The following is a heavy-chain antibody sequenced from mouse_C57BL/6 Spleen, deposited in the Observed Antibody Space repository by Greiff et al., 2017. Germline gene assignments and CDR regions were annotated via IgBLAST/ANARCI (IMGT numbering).Heavy chain of an antibody. CDR3: ARHGYGSPYAMDY. CDR2: ISNGGGST. V-gene: IGHV5-12*01. CDR1: GFTFSDYY. Sequence: EVQLVESGGGLVQPGGSLKLSCAASGFTFSDYYMYWVRQTPEKRLEWVAYISNGGGSTYYPDTVKGRFTISRDNAKNTLYLQMSRLKSEDTAMYYCARHGYGSPYAMDYWGQGTSVTVSS. J-gene: IGHJ4*01. D-gene: IGHD1-1*01.